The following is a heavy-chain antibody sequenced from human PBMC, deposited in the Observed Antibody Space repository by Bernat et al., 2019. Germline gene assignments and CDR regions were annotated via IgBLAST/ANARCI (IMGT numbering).Heavy chain of an antibody. J-gene: IGHJ6*02. D-gene: IGHD6-13*01. CDR3: ARGRLGSSSWRSYYYGMDV. V-gene: IGHV1-69*06. CDR2: IIPTFGTA. CDR1: GGTFSSYA. Sequence: QVQLVQSGAEVKKPGSSVKVSCKASGGTFSSYAISWVRQAPVQGLEWMGGIIPTFGTANYAQKFQGRVTITADKSTSTAYMERSSMRSEDTAVYYCARGRLGSSSWRSYYYGMDVWGQGTTVTVSS.